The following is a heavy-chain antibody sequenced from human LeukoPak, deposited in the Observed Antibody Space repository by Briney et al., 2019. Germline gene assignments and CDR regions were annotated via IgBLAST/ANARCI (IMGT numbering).Heavy chain of an antibody. CDR2: ISYDGSNK. J-gene: IGHJ6*02. CDR3: ARFRKPGGSGYYGMDV. D-gene: IGHD1-14*01. V-gene: IGHV3-30*04. CDR1: GFTFSSYA. Sequence: PGRSQRLSCAASGFTFSSYAMHWVRQAPGKWLEWVAVISYDGSNKYYADSVKGRFTISRDNSKNTLYLQMNSLRAEDTVVYYCARFRKPGGSGYYGMDVWGQGTTVTVSS.